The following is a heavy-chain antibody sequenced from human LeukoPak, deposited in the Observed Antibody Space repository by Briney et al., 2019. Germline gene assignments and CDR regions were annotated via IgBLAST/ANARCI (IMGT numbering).Heavy chain of an antibody. Sequence: GGSLRLSCAASGFTFSSYGMHWVRQAPGKGLEWVAVISYDGSNKYYADSVKGRLTISRDNSKNTLYLQMNSLRAEDTAVYYCAREGPRGNPQFDYWGQGTLVTVSS. D-gene: IGHD2/OR15-2a*01. CDR2: ISYDGSNK. CDR1: GFTFSSYG. J-gene: IGHJ4*02. CDR3: AREGPRGNPQFDY. V-gene: IGHV3-30*03.